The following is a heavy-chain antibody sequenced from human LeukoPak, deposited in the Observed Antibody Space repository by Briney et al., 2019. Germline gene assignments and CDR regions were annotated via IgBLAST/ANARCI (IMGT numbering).Heavy chain of an antibody. CDR1: GGSISSGSYY. V-gene: IGHV4-61*02. Sequence: SETLSLTCTVSGGSISSGSYYWSWIRQPAGKGLEWIGRIYTSGSTNYNPSLKSRVTISVDTSKNQFSLKLSSVTAADTAVYYCARDRPGGSSLDYWGQGTLVTVPS. CDR3: ARDRPGGSSLDY. CDR2: IYTSGST. D-gene: IGHD6-13*01. J-gene: IGHJ4*02.